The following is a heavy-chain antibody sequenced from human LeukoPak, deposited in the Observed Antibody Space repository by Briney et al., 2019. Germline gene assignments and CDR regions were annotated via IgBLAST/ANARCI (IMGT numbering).Heavy chain of an antibody. CDR1: GFTVSSNY. Sequence: GGSLRLSCAASGFTVSSNYMTWVRQAPGKGLEWVSVIHENAITYYADTVRGRFTISRDNSMNILYLQMNSLRVEDTAVYYCARSLRVRGIPDYMDVWGKGTTVTISS. D-gene: IGHD3-10*01. J-gene: IGHJ6*03. CDR3: ARSLRVRGIPDYMDV. CDR2: IHENAIT. V-gene: IGHV3-53*01.